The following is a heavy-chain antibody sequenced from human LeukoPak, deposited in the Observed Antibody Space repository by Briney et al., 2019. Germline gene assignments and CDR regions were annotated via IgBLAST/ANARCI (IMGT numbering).Heavy chain of an antibody. V-gene: IGHV4-34*01. CDR3: ARGSPVRGTIAAAGNDFDY. CDR2: INHSVST. Sequence: PSETLSLTCVVYGGSFSGYYWSWIRPPLGKGREWIGEINHSVSTNYKPSLKSRVTISVDTSKNQFSLKLSSVTAADTAVYYCARGSPVRGTIAAAGNDFDYWGQGTLVTVSS. J-gene: IGHJ4*02. D-gene: IGHD6-13*01. CDR1: GGSFSGYY.